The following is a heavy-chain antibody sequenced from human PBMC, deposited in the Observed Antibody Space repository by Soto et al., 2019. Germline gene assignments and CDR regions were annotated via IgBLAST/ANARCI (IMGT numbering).Heavy chain of an antibody. CDR1: GGTFSSYA. J-gene: IGHJ3*02. CDR3: ARDAYYGSGSYYFGAFDI. D-gene: IGHD3-10*01. Sequence: ASVKVSCKASGGTFSSYAISWVRQAPGQGLEWMGGIIPILGIANYAQKFQGRVTITADKSTSTAYMELSSLRSEDTAVYYCARDAYYGSGSYYFGAFDIWGQGTMVTVSS. V-gene: IGHV1-69*10. CDR2: IIPILGIA.